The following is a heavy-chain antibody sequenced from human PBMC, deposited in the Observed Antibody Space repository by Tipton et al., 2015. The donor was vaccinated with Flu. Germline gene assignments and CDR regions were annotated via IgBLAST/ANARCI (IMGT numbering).Heavy chain of an antibody. CDR1: RGSISSYY. CDR3: ARHPSRVVTTGTGFDH. CDR2: IYYSGST. J-gene: IGHJ4*02. Sequence: TLSLTCTVSRGSISSYYWSWIRQPPGKGLEWIGYIYYSGSTNYNPSLQSRVTISVDTSKSQFSLKLSSVTAADTAMYYCARHPSRVVTTGTGFDHWGQGALVTVSS. V-gene: IGHV4-59*01. D-gene: IGHD1-1*01.